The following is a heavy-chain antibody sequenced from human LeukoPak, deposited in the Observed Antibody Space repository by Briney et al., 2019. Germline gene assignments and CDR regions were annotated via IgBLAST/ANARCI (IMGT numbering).Heavy chain of an antibody. V-gene: IGHV4-38-2*01. CDR1: GYSISSGYY. J-gene: IGHJ4*02. Sequence: PSETLSLTCAVSGYSISSGYYWCCMRQPPGKGLEWIGSIYHSGSTYYNPSIKRRVTISVDTSKNLFSMKMSSVTAADTAVYYCARTYSCSSFFDYWGQGTLVTVSS. CDR2: IYHSGST. CDR3: ARTYSCSSFFDY. D-gene: IGHD6-6*01.